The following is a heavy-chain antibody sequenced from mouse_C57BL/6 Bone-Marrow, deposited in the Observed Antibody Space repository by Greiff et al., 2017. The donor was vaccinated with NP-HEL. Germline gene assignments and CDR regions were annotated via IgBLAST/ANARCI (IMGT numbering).Heavy chain of an antibody. CDR3: ASPYDYDVAWFAY. D-gene: IGHD2-4*01. Sequence: EVNLVESGGDLVKPGGSLKLSCAVSGFTFSSYGMSWVRQTPDKRLEWVATISSGGSYTYYPDSVKGRFTISRDNAKNTLYLQMSSLKSEDTAMYYCASPYDYDVAWFAYWGQGTLVTVSA. CDR1: GFTFSSYG. V-gene: IGHV5-6*01. J-gene: IGHJ3*01. CDR2: ISSGGSYT.